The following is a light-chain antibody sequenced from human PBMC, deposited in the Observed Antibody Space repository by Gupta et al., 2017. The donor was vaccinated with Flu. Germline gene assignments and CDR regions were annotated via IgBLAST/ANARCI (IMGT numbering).Light chain of an antibody. CDR3: SSHTSKDNVV. CDR1: SSDIGAYNF. J-gene: IGLJ1*01. CDR2: DAT. Sequence: QSALTQPPSASGSPGQSVTISCTGTSSDIGAYNFVSWHQQYPGKATHTIFYDATQRPSGVPERSAGYNAGTTAFLTISRLQAEDDAYYYSSSHTSKDNVVFGTGTKLTVL. V-gene: IGLV2-8*01.